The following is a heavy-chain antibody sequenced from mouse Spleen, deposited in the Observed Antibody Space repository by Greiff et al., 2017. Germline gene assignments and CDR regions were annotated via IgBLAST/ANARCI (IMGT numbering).Heavy chain of an antibody. CDR3: ASPSTVGDYAMDY. Sequence: VQLQQSGPELVKPGASVKISCKASGYAFSSSWMNWVKQRPGKGLEWIGRIYPGDGDTNYNGKFKGKATLTADKSSSTAYMQLSSLTSEDSAVYFCASPSTVGDYAMDYWGQGTSVTVSS. CDR2: IYPGDGDT. D-gene: IGHD1-1*01. V-gene: IGHV1-82*01. CDR1: GYAFSSSW. J-gene: IGHJ4*01.